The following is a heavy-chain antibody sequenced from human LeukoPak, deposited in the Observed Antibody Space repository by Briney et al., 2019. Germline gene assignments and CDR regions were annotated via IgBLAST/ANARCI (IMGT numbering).Heavy chain of an antibody. CDR3: ATPGEEAPYCYYYGMDV. V-gene: IGHV1-2*06. CDR2: INPNSGGT. Sequence: ASVKVSCKASGYTFTGYYMHWVRQAPGQGLEWMGRINPNSGGTNYAQKFQGRVTMTRDTSISTAYMELSRLRSDDTAVYYCATPGEEAPYCYYYGMDVWGQGTTVTVSS. D-gene: IGHD3-10*01. J-gene: IGHJ6*02. CDR1: GYTFTGYY.